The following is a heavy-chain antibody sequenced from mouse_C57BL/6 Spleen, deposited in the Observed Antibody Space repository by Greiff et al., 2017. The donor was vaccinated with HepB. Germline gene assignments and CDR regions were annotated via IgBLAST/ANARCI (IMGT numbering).Heavy chain of an antibody. CDR1: GFTFSDYY. CDR3: ARLGTAMDY. Sequence: EVQLQESEGGLVQPGSSMKLSCTASGFTFSDYYMAWVRQVPEKGLEWVANINYDGSSTYYLDSLKSRFIISRDNAKNILYLQMSSLKSEDTATYYCARLGTAMDYWGQGTSVTVSS. CDR2: INYDGSST. J-gene: IGHJ4*01. V-gene: IGHV5-16*01. D-gene: IGHD3-3*01.